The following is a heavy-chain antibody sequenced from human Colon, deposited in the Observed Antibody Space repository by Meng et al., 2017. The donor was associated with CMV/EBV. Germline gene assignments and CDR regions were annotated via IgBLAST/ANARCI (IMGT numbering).Heavy chain of an antibody. CDR3: ARSYYYGLDV. CDR2: ISNINYI. J-gene: IGHJ6*02. Sequence: GESLKISCEASGFIFKNYIMHWVRQAPGKGLEWVSSISNINYIYQADSVKGRFTISRDNAKNSLSPLMNSLRPEDTAVYYCARSYYYGLDVWGQGTTVTVSS. D-gene: IGHD3-10*01. CDR1: GFIFKNYI. V-gene: IGHV3-21*01.